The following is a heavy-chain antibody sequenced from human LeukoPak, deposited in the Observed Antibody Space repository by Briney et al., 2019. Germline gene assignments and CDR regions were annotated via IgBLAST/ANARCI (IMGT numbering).Heavy chain of an antibody. CDR2: ISWNSDSI. CDR3: AKDKGAVGAYGMDV. V-gene: IGHV3-9*01. CDR1: GFTFDDYA. D-gene: IGHD2-15*01. Sequence: GGSLRLSCAASGFTFDDYAMHWVRQAPGKGLEWVPGISWNSDSIGYADSVKGRFTISRDNAKNSLYLQMNSLRAEDTALYYCAKDKGAVGAYGMDVWGQGTTVTVSS. J-gene: IGHJ6*02.